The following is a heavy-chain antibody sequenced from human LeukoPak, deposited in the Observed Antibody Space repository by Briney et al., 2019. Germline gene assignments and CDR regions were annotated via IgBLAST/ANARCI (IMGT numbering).Heavy chain of an antibody. J-gene: IGHJ4*02. Sequence: PGGSLRLSCAASGFTVSSNYMSWVRQATGKGLEWVSVIYSGDSTYYADSVEGRFTISRDHSKNTLYRQRNSRIAEDTAVYYCARDLGAALDYWRQGTLVTVSS. D-gene: IGHD6-13*01. CDR3: ARDLGAALDY. V-gene: IGHV3-53*01. CDR2: IYSGDST. CDR1: GFTVSSNY.